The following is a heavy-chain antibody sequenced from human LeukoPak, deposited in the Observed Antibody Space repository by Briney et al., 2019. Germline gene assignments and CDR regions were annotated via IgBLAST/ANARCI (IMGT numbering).Heavy chain of an antibody. Sequence: ASVKVSCKASGYTFTRYGISWVRQAPGQGLEWMGWISAYNGNTNYAQKLQGRVTMTTDTSTSTAYMELGSLRSDDTAVYYCARDRGPYCSGGSCYSIGYWGQGTLVTVSS. CDR1: GYTFTRYG. J-gene: IGHJ4*02. CDR2: ISAYNGNT. CDR3: ARDRGPYCSGGSCYSIGY. V-gene: IGHV1-18*01. D-gene: IGHD2-15*01.